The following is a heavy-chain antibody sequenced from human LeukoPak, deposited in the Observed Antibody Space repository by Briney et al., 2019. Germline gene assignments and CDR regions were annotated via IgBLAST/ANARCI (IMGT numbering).Heavy chain of an antibody. CDR1: GGSISSGSYY. J-gene: IGHJ4*02. Sequence: SQTLPLTCTVSGGSISSGSYYWSWLRQPAGKGLEWIGRIYISGSTNYNPSLKNRVTISVDTSKNQFSLKLNSVTAADTAVYYCARDMSGSSSLGSNIDYWGQGTLVTVSS. CDR3: ARDMSGSSSLGSNIDY. V-gene: IGHV4-61*02. D-gene: IGHD1-26*01. CDR2: IYISGST.